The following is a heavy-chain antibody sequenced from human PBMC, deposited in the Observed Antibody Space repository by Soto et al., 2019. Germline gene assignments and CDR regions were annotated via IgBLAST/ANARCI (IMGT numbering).Heavy chain of an antibody. Sequence: TSETLSLTCTVSGGSISSGGFYWSWIRQLPEKGLEWIAYIFPSGSTSYNPSLRSRVSISADTSKNQLSLSLTSVTVADTAVYYCARGGSGDHWLDPLGQG. CDR3: ARGGSGDHWLDP. J-gene: IGHJ5*02. CDR2: IFPSGST. CDR1: GGSISSGGFY. V-gene: IGHV4-31*03.